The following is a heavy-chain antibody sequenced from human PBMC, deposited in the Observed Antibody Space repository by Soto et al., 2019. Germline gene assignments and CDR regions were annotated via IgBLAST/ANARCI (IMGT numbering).Heavy chain of an antibody. V-gene: IGHV1-18*01. D-gene: IGHD3-16*01. CDR1: GYSFNAYG. J-gene: IGHJ5*02. CDR2: ISGYNGYT. CDR3: AKDRVGLPQNWFDP. Sequence: GASVKVSCKASGYSFNAYGISWVRQAPGQGLEWLGWISGYNGYTTYAQKFQGRVTMTTDTSTGTAYVELRNLRSDDTAVFYCAKDRVGLPQNWFDPWGQGTLVTVSS.